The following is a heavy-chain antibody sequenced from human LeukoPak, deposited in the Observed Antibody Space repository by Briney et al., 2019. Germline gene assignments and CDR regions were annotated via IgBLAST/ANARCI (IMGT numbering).Heavy chain of an antibody. CDR3: ARDFTPMVATDIGDYYYYGMDV. V-gene: IGHV3-11*05. CDR1: GFTFSDYY. J-gene: IGHJ6*02. CDR2: ISSSSSYT. Sequence: LGGSLRLSCAASGFTFSDYYMSWIRQAPGKGLEWVSYISSSSSYTNYADSVKGRFTISRDSAKNSLYLQMNSLRAEDTAVYYCARDFTPMVATDIGDYYYYGMDVWGQGTTVTVSS. D-gene: IGHD5-12*01.